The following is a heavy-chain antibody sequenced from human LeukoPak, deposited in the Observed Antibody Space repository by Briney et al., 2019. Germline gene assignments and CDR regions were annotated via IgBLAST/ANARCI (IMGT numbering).Heavy chain of an antibody. V-gene: IGHV4-4*07. CDR3: ARDPMAGTFRAFDS. CDR1: GGSISSYY. J-gene: IGHJ3*02. CDR2: IYSRGST. D-gene: IGHD6-19*01. Sequence: SEALSLTCTVSGGSISSYYGSWIRQPAGKGLEWIGRIYSRGSTNYNPSLQSRVTMSVDTSKNQISLKLNSVTAADTAVYYCARDPMAGTFRAFDSWGQGTMVTVSS.